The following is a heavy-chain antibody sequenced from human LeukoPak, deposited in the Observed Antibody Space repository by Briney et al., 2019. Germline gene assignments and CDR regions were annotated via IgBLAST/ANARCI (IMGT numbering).Heavy chain of an antibody. CDR3: ARGANSGSLFAY. V-gene: IGHV3-7*04. CDR1: GFTLGSYW. CDR2: IKQAGSEK. J-gene: IGHJ4*02. Sequence: GGCLRLAWAASGFTLGSYWTGWVRQAAGEGMGWGANIKQAGSEKYYVDPVKGRFTISRDNAKTSLYLQMNSLRAEDTAVYSCARGANSGSLFAYWGQGTLVTVSS. D-gene: IGHD6-19*01.